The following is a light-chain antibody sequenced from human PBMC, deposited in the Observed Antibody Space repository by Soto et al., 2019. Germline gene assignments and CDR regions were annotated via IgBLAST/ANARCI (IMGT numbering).Light chain of an antibody. Sequence: QSALTQPASVSGSPGQSITISCTGTNSDVGGYNYVSWYQQHSGKAPKLIISDVTKRPSGVPDRFSGSKSGNTASLTISGLQAEDEADYDCCSYAGSDILIFGGGTKLTVL. J-gene: IGLJ2*01. V-gene: IGLV2-11*01. CDR2: DVT. CDR3: CSYAGSDILI. CDR1: NSDVGGYNY.